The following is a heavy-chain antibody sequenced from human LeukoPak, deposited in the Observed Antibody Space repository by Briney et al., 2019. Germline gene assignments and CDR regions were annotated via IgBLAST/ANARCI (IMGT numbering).Heavy chain of an antibody. CDR2: INPNSGGT. Sequence: ASVKVSCKASGYTFTGYYMHWVRQAPGQGLEWMGRINPNSGGTNYAQKFQGRVAMTRETSISTAYMEMSRLRSDDTAVYYCARARCSSTSCSPAPPYYYYMDVWGKGTTVTVSS. J-gene: IGHJ6*03. V-gene: IGHV1-2*06. CDR3: ARARCSSTSCSPAPPYYYYMDV. CDR1: GYTFTGYY. D-gene: IGHD2-2*01.